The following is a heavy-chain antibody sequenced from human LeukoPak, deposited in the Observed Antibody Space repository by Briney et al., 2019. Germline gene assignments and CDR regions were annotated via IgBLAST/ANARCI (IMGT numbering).Heavy chain of an antibody. D-gene: IGHD3-9*01. CDR1: GFTFSNFA. J-gene: IGHJ4*02. CDR2: ISSGGTTI. Sequence: GGSLRLSCEASGFTFSNFAMNWVRQAPGKGLEWISFISSGGTTISYAESVRGRFTISRDDARNSLFLQMNSLRVEDTAVYYCARDLMPYVDPEYFDHWGQGTLVTVSS. V-gene: IGHV3-48*03. CDR3: ARDLMPYVDPEYFDH.